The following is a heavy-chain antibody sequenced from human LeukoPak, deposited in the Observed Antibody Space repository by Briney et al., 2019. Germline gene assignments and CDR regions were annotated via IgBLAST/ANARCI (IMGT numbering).Heavy chain of an antibody. Sequence: SETLSLTCTVSGGSISSYYWSWIRQPPGKGLEWIGYIYYSGSTNYNPSLKSRVTISVDMSKNQFSLKLSSVTAADTAVYYCARLGGDIYFYYMDVWGKGTTVTISS. CDR1: GGSISSYY. CDR2: IYYSGST. CDR3: ARLGGDIYFYYMDV. J-gene: IGHJ6*03. V-gene: IGHV4-59*08. D-gene: IGHD3-9*01.